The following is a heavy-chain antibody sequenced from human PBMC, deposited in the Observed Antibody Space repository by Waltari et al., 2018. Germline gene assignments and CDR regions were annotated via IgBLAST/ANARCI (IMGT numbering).Heavy chain of an antibody. Sequence: EVHLVQSGGGLIQPGGSLRLSCGVSGFTFQNYWMTWVRQAPGKGLEGVANINQDGREKNYGDSVEGRFTSSRDNAQNSVYLQMNSLRAEDTAVYYCARDVPNGYFDYWGSGTLVTVSS. V-gene: IGHV3-7*01. CDR1: GFTFQNYW. J-gene: IGHJ4*02. CDR2: INQDGREK. CDR3: ARDVPNGYFDY. D-gene: IGHD1-1*01.